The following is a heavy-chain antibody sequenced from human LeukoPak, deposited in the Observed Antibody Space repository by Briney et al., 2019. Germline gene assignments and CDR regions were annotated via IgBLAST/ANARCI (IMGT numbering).Heavy chain of an antibody. V-gene: IGHV3-23*01. D-gene: IGHD2-8*01. CDR2: ISGSGGGT. J-gene: IGHJ4*02. Sequence: GSLRLSCAASGFTFSSYAMSWVRQAPGKGLEWVSAISGSGGGTYYADSVKGRFTISRDNSKNTLYLQMNSLRAEDTAVYYCAKLMVYAMSYFDYWGQGTLVTVSS. CDR3: AKLMVYAMSYFDY. CDR1: GFTFSSYA.